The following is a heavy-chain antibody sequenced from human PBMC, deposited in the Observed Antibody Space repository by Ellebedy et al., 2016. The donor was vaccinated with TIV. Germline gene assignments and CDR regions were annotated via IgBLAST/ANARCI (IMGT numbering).Heavy chain of an antibody. D-gene: IGHD4-17*01. CDR3: ARAPRTDYGDYEGRGAFDI. J-gene: IGHJ3*02. Sequence: ASVKVSXKASRYTFTGYYMHWVRQAPGQGFEWMGWINPNSGGTNYAQKFQGWVTMTRDTSISTAYMELSRLRSDDTAVYYCARAPRTDYGDYEGRGAFDIWGQGTMVTVSS. CDR2: INPNSGGT. V-gene: IGHV1-2*04. CDR1: RYTFTGYY.